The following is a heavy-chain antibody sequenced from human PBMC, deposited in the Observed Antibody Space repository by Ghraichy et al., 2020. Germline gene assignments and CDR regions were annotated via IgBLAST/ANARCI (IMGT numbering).Heavy chain of an antibody. V-gene: IGHV3-21*01. D-gene: IGHD1-26*01. Sequence: GGSLRLSCAASGFTFSSYTMSWVRQAPGKGLEWVSSISSSGSSIYYADSVKGRFTISRDNAKNTLYLQMNSLRAEDTAVYYCARDHSTIDTIDYWGQGTLVSVSS. CDR3: ARDHSTIDTIDY. J-gene: IGHJ4*02. CDR2: ISSSGSSI. CDR1: GFTFSSYT.